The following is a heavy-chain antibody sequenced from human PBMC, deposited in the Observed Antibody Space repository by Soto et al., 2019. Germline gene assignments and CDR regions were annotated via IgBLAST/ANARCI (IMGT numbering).Heavy chain of an antibody. CDR1: GFTFSSYA. Sequence: GGSLRLSCAASGFTFSSYAMHWVRQAPGKGLEWVAVISYDGSNKYYADSVKGRFTISRDNSKNTLYLQMNSLRAEDTAVYYCARGDFGRSFDYWGQGTLVTVSS. J-gene: IGHJ4*02. CDR3: ARGDFGRSFDY. D-gene: IGHD3-10*01. V-gene: IGHV3-30-3*01. CDR2: ISYDGSNK.